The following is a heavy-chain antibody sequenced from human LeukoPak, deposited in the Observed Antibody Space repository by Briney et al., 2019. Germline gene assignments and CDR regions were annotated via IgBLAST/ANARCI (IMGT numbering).Heavy chain of an antibody. CDR3: ARDPSPSYSSSWSYLY. CDR2: VYISGNT. Sequence: SETLSLTCTVSGGSIKTGGYSWTWIRQPAGKGLEWIGRVYISGNTDQNPSLKSRVTVSMDSSKNQFSLEMKSVTAADTAVYYCARDPSPSYSSSWSYLYWGQGTLVTVSS. J-gene: IGHJ4*02. CDR1: GGSIKTGGYS. V-gene: IGHV4-61*02. D-gene: IGHD6-13*01.